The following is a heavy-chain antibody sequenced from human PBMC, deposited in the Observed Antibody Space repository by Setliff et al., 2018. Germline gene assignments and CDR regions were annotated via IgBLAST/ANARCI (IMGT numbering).Heavy chain of an antibody. CDR1: GGSISNYY. D-gene: IGHD5-18*01. V-gene: IGHV4-4*07. J-gene: IGHJ6*02. CDR3: ARGRGYSYGSTFHYYYGMDV. Sequence: SETLSLTCTVSGGSISNYYWSWIRQPAGKGLEWIGRIYTRGSTNYNPSLKSRVTMSVDTSKNQFSLKLSSVTAADTAVYYCARGRGYSYGSTFHYYYGMDVWGQGTTVTVSS. CDR2: IYTRGST.